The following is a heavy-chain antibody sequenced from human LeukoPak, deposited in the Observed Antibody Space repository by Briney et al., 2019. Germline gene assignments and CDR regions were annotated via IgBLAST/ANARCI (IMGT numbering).Heavy chain of an antibody. D-gene: IGHD6-19*01. CDR1: GGSISSYY. CDR3: ARVRGSSGWTDY. J-gene: IGHJ4*02. V-gene: IGHV4-59*01. CDR2: IYYSGST. Sequence: PSETLSLTCTVSGGSISSYYWSWIRQPPGKGLEWIGYIYYSGSTNYSPSLKSRVTISVDTSKNQFSLKLSSVSAADTAVYYCARVRGSSGWTDYWGQGTLVTVSS.